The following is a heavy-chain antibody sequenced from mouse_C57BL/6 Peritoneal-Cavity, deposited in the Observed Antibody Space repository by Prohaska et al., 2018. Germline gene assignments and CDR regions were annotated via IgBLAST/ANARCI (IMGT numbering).Heavy chain of an antibody. CDR1: VYSITSGYY. V-gene: IGHV3-6*01. CDR2: ISYDGSN. Sequence: DVQLQESGPGLVKPSQSLSLTCSVTVYSITSGYYWNWIRQFPGNKLEWMGYISYDGSNNYNPSLKNRISITRDTSKNQFFLKLNSVTTEDTATYYCAEDAYWGQGTLVTVSA. J-gene: IGHJ3*01. CDR3: AEDAY.